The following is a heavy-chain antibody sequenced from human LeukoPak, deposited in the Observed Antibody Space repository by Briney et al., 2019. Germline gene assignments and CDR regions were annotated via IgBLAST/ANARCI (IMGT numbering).Heavy chain of an antibody. CDR3: AKVSWANYFDY. Sequence: EGSLRLSCAASGFSFSSYAMSWVRQAAGKGLEWVSAISGSGGNTYYADSVRCRFTISRDNSKNTLYLQMNSLRAEDTAIYYCAKVSWANYFDYWGQGTLVTVSS. CDR2: ISGSGGNT. J-gene: IGHJ4*02. V-gene: IGHV3-23*01. D-gene: IGHD6-13*01. CDR1: GFSFSSYA.